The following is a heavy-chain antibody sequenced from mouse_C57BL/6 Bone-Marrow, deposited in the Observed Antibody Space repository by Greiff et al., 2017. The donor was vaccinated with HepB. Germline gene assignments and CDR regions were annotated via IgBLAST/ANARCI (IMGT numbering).Heavy chain of an antibody. D-gene: IGHD2-1*01. V-gene: IGHV14-4*01. Sequence: EVQLPQSGAELVRPGASVKLSCTASGFNIKDDYMHWVKQRPEQGLEWIGWIDPENGDTEYASKFQGKATITADTSSNTAYLQLSSLTSEDTAVYYCTFYGNHGTYWGQGTLVTVSA. J-gene: IGHJ3*01. CDR3: TFYGNHGTY. CDR2: IDPENGDT. CDR1: GFNIKDDY.